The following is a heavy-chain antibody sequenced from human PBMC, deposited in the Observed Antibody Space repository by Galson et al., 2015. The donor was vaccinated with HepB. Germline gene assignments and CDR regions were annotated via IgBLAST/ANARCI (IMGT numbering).Heavy chain of an antibody. V-gene: IGHV5-51*01. D-gene: IGHD5-24*01. CDR3: VRPRRDGYNYDVFDY. Sequence: QSGAEVKKPGESLKISCKSSGYSFSTYRIGWVRQMPGKGLEWMGGIYPRDSAIRYSPSFQGQVTISADESISTAYLQWSSLKASDTAMYYCVRPRRDGYNYDVFDYWGQGTLVTISS. CDR1: GYSFSTYR. CDR2: IYPRDSAI. J-gene: IGHJ4*02.